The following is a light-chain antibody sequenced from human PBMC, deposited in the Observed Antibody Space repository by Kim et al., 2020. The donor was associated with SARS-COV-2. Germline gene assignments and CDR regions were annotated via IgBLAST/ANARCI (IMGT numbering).Light chain of an antibody. CDR2: YDN. Sequence: PGEAAKIACGGDNIGSKSVPWYQQKPGQAPVLVISYDNNRPSGIPDRFSGSNSGNTATLAISRVAAGDEADYYCQVWDTSSYHRGVFGTGTKVTV. CDR1: NIGSKS. J-gene: IGLJ1*01. CDR3: QVWDTSSYHRGV. V-gene: IGLV3-21*04.